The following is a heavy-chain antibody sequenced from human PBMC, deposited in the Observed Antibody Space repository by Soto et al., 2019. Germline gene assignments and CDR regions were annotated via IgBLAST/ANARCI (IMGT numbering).Heavy chain of an antibody. CDR3: AYSTGWYRLDV. CDR2: VYHSGGN. D-gene: IGHD6-19*01. Sequence: QVHLQESGPGLVKPSGTLSLTCAVSGGSISTPYWWTWVRQPPGKELEWIGDVYHSGGNNYNPSLMSRVTISLDKSKNQFSLKMMSVTAADTAIYYCAYSTGWYRLDVRGQGTMVIVSS. CDR1: GGSISTPYW. V-gene: IGHV4-4*02. J-gene: IGHJ3*01.